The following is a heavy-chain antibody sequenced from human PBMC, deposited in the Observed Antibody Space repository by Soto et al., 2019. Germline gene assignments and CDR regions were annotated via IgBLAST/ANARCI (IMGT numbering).Heavy chain of an antibody. CDR2: MSGSGGST. CDR1: GFTCSSYA. CDR3: AKDVVVVPAAIDYSYSGMAV. D-gene: IGHD2-2*01. Sequence: GGSLRLSGAASGFTCSSYAKSWVRQAPGKRLAWVSAMSGSGGSTDYADSVKGRFTISRDNSQNTLYRHMNSLRADDTALYYCAKDVVVVPAAIDYSYSGMAVGGQGTTVTVSS. V-gene: IGHV3-23*01. J-gene: IGHJ6*02.